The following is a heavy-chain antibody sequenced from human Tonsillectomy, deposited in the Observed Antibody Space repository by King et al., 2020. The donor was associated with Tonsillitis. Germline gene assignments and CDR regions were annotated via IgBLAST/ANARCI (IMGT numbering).Heavy chain of an antibody. D-gene: IGHD1-26*01. V-gene: IGHV3-74*01. CDR2: ITSDGSST. J-gene: IGHJ4*02. CDR3: ARTRSGSYFDC. CDR1: GFTLSGYW. Sequence: VQLVESGGGLVQPGGSLRLSCAASGFTLSGYWMHWVRQAPGKGLVWVSRITSDGSSTSYADSVKGRFTISRDNAKNTLYMQMNSLRAEDTAVYSCARTRSGSYFDCWGQGTLVTVSS.